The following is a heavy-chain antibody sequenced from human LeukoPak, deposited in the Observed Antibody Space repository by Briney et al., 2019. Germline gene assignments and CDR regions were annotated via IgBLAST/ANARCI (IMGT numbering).Heavy chain of an antibody. D-gene: IGHD3-10*01. V-gene: IGHV1-18*01. CDR1: GYTFTSYG. J-gene: IGHJ5*02. CDR2: ISAYNGNT. CDR3: ARVEFGLLWLGELERSWFDP. Sequence: ASVKVSCKASGYTFTSYGISWVRQAPGQGLEWMGWISAYNGNTNYAQKLQGRVTMTTDTSTSTAYMELWSLRSDDTAVYYCARVEFGLLWLGELERSWFDPWGQGTLVTVSS.